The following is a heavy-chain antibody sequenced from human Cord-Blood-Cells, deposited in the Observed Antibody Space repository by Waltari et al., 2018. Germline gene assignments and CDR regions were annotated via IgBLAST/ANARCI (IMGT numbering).Heavy chain of an antibody. D-gene: IGHD3-9*01. CDR2: ISSSGSTI. J-gene: IGHJ4*02. V-gene: IGHV3-48*03. Sequence: EVQLVESGGGLVQPGGSLRLSCAASGFTFSSYEMKWGRQAPGKGLDLVSYISSSGSTIYYADSVKGRFTISRDNAKNSLYLQMNSLRAEDTAVYYCARDSYFHYFDYWGQGTLVTVSS. CDR3: ARDSYFHYFDY. CDR1: GFTFSSYE.